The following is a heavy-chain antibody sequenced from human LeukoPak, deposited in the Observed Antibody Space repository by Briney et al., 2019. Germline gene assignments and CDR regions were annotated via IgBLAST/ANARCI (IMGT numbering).Heavy chain of an antibody. V-gene: IGHV3-21*01. Sequence: GGSLRLSCAASGFTFSSYSMNWVRQAPGKGLEWVSSISSSSSYIYYADSVKGRFTISRDNAKNSLYLQMNSLRAEDTAVYYCARAKNPTTAGTLDYWGQGTLDTVSS. CDR2: ISSSSSYI. D-gene: IGHD6-13*01. CDR1: GFTFSSYS. CDR3: ARAKNPTTAGTLDY. J-gene: IGHJ4*02.